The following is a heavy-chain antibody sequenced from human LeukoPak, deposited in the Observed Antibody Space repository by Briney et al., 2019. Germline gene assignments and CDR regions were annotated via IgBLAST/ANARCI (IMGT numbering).Heavy chain of an antibody. CDR2: INPSGGST. CDR3: ARAAVAGGSGYDY. Sequence: ASVKVSCKASGYTFTSYAMNWVRQAPGQGLEWMGIINPSGGSTSYAQKFQGRVTMTRDMSTSTVYMELSSLRSEDTAVYYCARAAVAGGSGYDYWGQGTLVTVSS. V-gene: IGHV1-46*01. J-gene: IGHJ4*02. D-gene: IGHD6-19*01. CDR1: GYTFTSYA.